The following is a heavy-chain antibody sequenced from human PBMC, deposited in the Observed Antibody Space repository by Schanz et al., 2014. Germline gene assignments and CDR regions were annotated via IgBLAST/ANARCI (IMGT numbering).Heavy chain of an antibody. CDR3: AKSSPYYGSGSFPSNAYGMDV. V-gene: IGHV1-2*02. D-gene: IGHD3-10*01. CDR2: IDPNGGAT. Sequence: QVQLVQSGAEVKKPGASVKVYCKASGYTFTTYYLHWVRQAPGQGLEWVGWIDPNGGATNHAQMLQGRVTMPWDRSISTANMELSRLRSDDTAVYYCAKSSPYYGSGSFPSNAYGMDVGGQGTAVTVSS. CDR1: GYTFTTYY. J-gene: IGHJ6*02.